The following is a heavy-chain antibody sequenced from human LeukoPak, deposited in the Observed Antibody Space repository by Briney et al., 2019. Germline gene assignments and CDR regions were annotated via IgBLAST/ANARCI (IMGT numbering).Heavy chain of an antibody. CDR2: IAGSGGGT. V-gene: IGHV3-23*01. CDR3: AKALTGEDYGMDV. CDR1: AFTLRSYA. Sequence: PGGSLRLSCAASAFTLRSYAMSWVRQAPGKGLDWVSVIAGSGGGTYYADSVKGRFTISRDTSKNTLYLQMNSLRAEDTAVYYCAKALTGEDYGMDVWGQGTTVTVSS. D-gene: IGHD2-15*01. J-gene: IGHJ6*02.